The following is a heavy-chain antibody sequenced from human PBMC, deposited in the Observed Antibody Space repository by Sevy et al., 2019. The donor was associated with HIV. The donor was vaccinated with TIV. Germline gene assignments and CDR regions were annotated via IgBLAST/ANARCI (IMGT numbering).Heavy chain of an antibody. Sequence: ASVKDSCKASGYTFTGYYMHWVRQAPGQGLEWMGRINPNSGGTNYAQKFQGRVTMTRDTSISTAYMELSRLRSDDTAVYYCARNDYSNYDHGMDVWGQGTTVTVSS. V-gene: IGHV1-2*06. CDR3: ARNDYSNYDHGMDV. CDR1: GYTFTGYY. J-gene: IGHJ6*02. D-gene: IGHD4-4*01. CDR2: INPNSGGT.